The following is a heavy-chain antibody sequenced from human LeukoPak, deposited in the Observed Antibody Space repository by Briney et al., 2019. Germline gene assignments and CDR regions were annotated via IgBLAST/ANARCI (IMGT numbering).Heavy chain of an antibody. J-gene: IGHJ4*02. V-gene: IGHV1-69*04. D-gene: IGHD3-16*01. Sequence: GGSLRLSCAASGGTFSSYAISWVRQAPGQGLEWMGRIIPILGIANYAQKFQGRVTITADKSTSTAYMELSSLRSEDTAVYYCARDHRVTIRHIGGYFDYWGQGTLVTVSS. CDR3: ARDHRVTIRHIGGYFDY. CDR2: IIPILGIA. CDR1: GGTFSSYA.